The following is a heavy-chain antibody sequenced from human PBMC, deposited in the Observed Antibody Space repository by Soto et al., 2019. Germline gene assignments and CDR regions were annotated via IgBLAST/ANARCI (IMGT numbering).Heavy chain of an antibody. V-gene: IGHV3-66*01. J-gene: IGHJ5*02. CDR1: GFTVSSNY. Sequence: EVQLVESGGGLVQPGGTLRLSCAASGFTVSSNYMSWVRQAPGKGLEWVSVIYSGGTTYYADSVKGRFTISRDNSKNTLYLQMYSLRAEETAVYYCARNGDSSDYRGWFDPWGQGSLVTVSS. CDR2: IYSGGTT. CDR3: ARNGDSSDYRGWFDP. D-gene: IGHD3-22*01.